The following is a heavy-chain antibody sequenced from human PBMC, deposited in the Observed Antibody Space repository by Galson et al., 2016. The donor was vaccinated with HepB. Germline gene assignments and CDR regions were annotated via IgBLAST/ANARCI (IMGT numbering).Heavy chain of an antibody. J-gene: IGHJ5*01. CDR3: ARDPGRIAAAGHFDS. CDR2: IYSGGAT. V-gene: IGHV3-53*01. D-gene: IGHD6-13*01. Sequence: SLRLSCAGSGFIVSSHYMNWVRQPPGKGLEWVAIIYSGGATYYADSVKGRFTISRDNPKNTLYLQMNSLRAEDTAVYYCARDPGRIAAAGHFDSWGQGTLVTFSS. CDR1: GFIVSSHY.